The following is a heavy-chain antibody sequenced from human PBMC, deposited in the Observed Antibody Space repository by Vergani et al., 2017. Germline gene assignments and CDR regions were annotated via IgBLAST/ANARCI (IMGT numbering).Heavy chain of an antibody. CDR1: GYTFTSYG. D-gene: IGHD4-17*01. Sequence: QVQLVQSGAEVKNPGASVKVSCKASGYTFTSYGISWVRQAPGQGLEWMGWISAYNGNTNYAQKLQGRVNMTTDTSKSTAYMELRSLRSDDTAVYYCARGGATVTTVVDYYYGMDVWGQGTTVTVSS. V-gene: IGHV1-18*01. CDR3: ARGGATVTTVVDYYYGMDV. J-gene: IGHJ6*02. CDR2: ISAYNGNT.